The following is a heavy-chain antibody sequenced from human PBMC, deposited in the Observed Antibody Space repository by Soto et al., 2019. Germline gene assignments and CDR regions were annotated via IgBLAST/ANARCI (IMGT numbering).Heavy chain of an antibody. CDR1: GFTFDDYA. Sequence: EVQLVESGGGLVLPGTSLRLSCAASGFTFDDYAMHWVRQAPGKCLEWISGISWNSDTVVYSDSVKGRFTISRDNAKNSLYLQMNSLRTEDTALFYCAKSLTRQRLTGWTHVFDLWGRGTMVTVSS. CDR3: AKSLTRQRLTGWTHVFDL. CDR2: ISWNSDTV. V-gene: IGHV3-9*01. J-gene: IGHJ3*01. D-gene: IGHD2-2*01.